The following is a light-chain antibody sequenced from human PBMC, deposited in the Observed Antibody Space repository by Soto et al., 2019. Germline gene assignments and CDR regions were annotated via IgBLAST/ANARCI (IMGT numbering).Light chain of an antibody. J-gene: IGLJ1*01. CDR1: SSDVGGYNY. V-gene: IGLV2-14*01. CDR2: EVT. CDR3: SSYTTTNTYV. Sequence: QPASVSGPPGQSITISCTGTSSDVGGYNYVSWYQHHPGKAPKLMIYEVTNRPSGVSNRFSGSKSGNTASLTISGLQAEDEADYYCSSYTTTNTYVFXTGTKGTVL.